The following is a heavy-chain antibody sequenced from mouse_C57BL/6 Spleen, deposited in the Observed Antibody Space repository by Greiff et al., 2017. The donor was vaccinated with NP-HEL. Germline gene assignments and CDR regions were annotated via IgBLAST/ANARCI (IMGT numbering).Heavy chain of an antibody. CDR1: GFTFSDYY. CDR2: INYDGSST. D-gene: IGHD3-3*01. V-gene: IGHV5-16*01. J-gene: IGHJ1*03. CDR3: ARDLGLKGYWYFDV. Sequence: EVQLQESEGGLVQPGSSMKLSCTASGFTFSDYYMAWVRQVPEKGLEWVANINYDGSSTYYLDSLKSRFIISRDNAKNILYLQMSSLKSEDTATYYCARDLGLKGYWYFDVWGTGTTVTVSS.